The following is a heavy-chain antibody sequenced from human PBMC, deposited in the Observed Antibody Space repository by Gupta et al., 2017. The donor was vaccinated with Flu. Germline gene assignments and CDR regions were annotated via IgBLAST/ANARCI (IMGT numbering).Heavy chain of an antibody. CDR2: INPNSGGT. CDR1: GYTFTGYY. D-gene: IGHD1-1*01. V-gene: IGHV1-2*06. Sequence: QVQLVQSGAEVKKPGASLTVSCKASGYTFTGYYIQWVRQAPGQGLEWMGRINPNSGGTNYAQNFQGRVTMTRDTSISTAYMELSRLRSDDTAVYYCATSGGMYNWNDPAYWGQGTLVTVSS. CDR3: ATSGGMYNWNDPAY. J-gene: IGHJ4*02.